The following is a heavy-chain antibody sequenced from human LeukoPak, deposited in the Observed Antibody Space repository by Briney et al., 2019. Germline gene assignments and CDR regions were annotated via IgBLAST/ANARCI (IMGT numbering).Heavy chain of an antibody. Sequence: SETLSLTCTVSGGSISSYYWSWIRQPPGKGLEWIGYIYYSGSTNYNPSLKSRVTISVDTSKNQFSLKLSSVTAADTAVYYCARGFGYSSSWYFDYWGQGTLVTVSS. V-gene: IGHV4-59*01. CDR2: IYYSGST. J-gene: IGHJ4*02. D-gene: IGHD6-13*01. CDR1: GGSISSYY. CDR3: ARGFGYSSSWYFDY.